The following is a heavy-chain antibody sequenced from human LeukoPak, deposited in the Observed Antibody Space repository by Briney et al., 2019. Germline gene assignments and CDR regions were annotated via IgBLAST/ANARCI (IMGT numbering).Heavy chain of an antibody. V-gene: IGHV3-21*01. D-gene: IGHD6-13*01. CDR2: ISSSSSYI. CDR3: ARDYAGEGGSSWYANYYYYYMDV. Sequence: PGGSLRLSCAASGFTFSSYSMNWVRQAPGKGLEWVSSISSSSSYIYYADSVKGRFTISRDNAKNSLYLQMNSLRAEDTAVYYCARDYAGEGGSSWYANYYYYYMDVWGKGTTVTVSS. CDR1: GFTFSSYS. J-gene: IGHJ6*03.